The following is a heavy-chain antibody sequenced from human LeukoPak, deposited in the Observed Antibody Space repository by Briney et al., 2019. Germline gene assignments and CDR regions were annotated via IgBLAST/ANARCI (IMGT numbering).Heavy chain of an antibody. CDR2: IRSKANSYAT. J-gene: IGHJ6*03. Sequence: PGGSLRLSCAASGFTLSGSAMHWVRQASGKGLEGVGRIRSKANSYATAYAASVKGRFTISRDDSKNTAYLQMNSLKTEDTAVYCCTRHAVTTVRYYYYYYMDVWGKGTTVTVSS. D-gene: IGHD4-11*01. V-gene: IGHV3-73*01. CDR3: TRHAVTTVRYYYYYYMDV. CDR1: GFTLSGSA.